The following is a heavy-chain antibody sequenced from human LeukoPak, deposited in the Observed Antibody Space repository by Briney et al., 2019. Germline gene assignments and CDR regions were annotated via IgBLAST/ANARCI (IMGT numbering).Heavy chain of an antibody. V-gene: IGHV3-30*02. CDR1: GFTFTNYG. CDR2: IRSDGSTD. D-gene: IGHD4-17*01. J-gene: IGHJ3*02. Sequence: PGGSLRLSCAASGFTFTNYGIHWVRQAPGKGLAWVAFIRSDGSTDYYADSVKGRFTTSRDNSKDTLYLQMNSLRAEDTAVYYCARVGTYGDYGVAFDIWGQGTMVTVSS. CDR3: ARVGTYGDYGVAFDI.